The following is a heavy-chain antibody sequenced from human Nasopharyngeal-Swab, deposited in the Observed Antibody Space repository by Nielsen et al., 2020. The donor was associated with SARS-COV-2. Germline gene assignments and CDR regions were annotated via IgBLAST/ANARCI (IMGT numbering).Heavy chain of an antibody. Sequence: SQTLSLTCAISGDSVSSNSAAWNWIRQSPSRGLEWLGRTYYRSKWYNDYAVSVKSRITINPDTSKNQFSLQPNSVTPEDTAVYYCARVGPRHYDFWSGYSFDYWGQGTLVTVSS. J-gene: IGHJ4*02. CDR3: ARVGPRHYDFWSGYSFDY. CDR2: TYYRSKWYN. D-gene: IGHD3-3*01. V-gene: IGHV6-1*01. CDR1: GDSVSSNSAA.